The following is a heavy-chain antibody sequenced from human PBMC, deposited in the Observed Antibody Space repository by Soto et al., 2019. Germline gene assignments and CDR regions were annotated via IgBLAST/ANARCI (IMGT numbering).Heavy chain of an antibody. CDR3: ARDRGLGMGVRQGFEA. J-gene: IGHJ5*02. CDR2: ISSTGTYK. V-gene: IGHV3-30*04. CDR1: DFNFLNFF. Sequence: GGPLRPSFLASDFNFLNFFLNWVGRAPGKGLEWVAVISSTGTYKFYADSVKSRFTISKDNSKNTLYLQMNSLRPEETAVYYCARDRGLGMGVRQGFEAWGQGTLVTVSS. D-gene: IGHD7-27*01.